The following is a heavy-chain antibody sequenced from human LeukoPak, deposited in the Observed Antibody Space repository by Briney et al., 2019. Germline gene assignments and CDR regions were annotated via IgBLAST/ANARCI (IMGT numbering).Heavy chain of an antibody. V-gene: IGHV1-2*02. CDR1: GYTFTGYC. Sequence: ASVKVSCKASGYTFTGYCMHWVRQAPGQGLEWMGWINPNSGDTNYAQKFQGRVALTRDTSISTAYMELRRLRSDDTAVYYCATSVAAGDTYYFYYYMDVWGKGTTVIVSS. J-gene: IGHJ6*03. CDR2: INPNSGDT. CDR3: ATSVAAGDTYYFYYYMDV. D-gene: IGHD6-13*01.